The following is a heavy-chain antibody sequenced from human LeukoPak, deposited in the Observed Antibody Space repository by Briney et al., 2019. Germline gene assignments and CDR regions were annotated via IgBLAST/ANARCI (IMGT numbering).Heavy chain of an antibody. J-gene: IGHJ4*02. V-gene: IGHV4-39*07. CDR3: ARGYSNYFDY. Sequence: SETLSLTCTVSGGSISSDSYYWGWIRQPPGKGLEWIASIHYTGSSYYNLSLKSRVTISVDTSKNQCSLKLSSVTAADTAVYYCARGYSNYFDYWGQGTLVTVSS. D-gene: IGHD4-11*01. CDR2: IHYTGSS. CDR1: GGSISSDSYY.